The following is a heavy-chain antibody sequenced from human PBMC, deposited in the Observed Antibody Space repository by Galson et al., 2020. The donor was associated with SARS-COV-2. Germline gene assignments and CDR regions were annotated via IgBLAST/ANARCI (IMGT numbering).Heavy chain of an antibody. V-gene: IGHV1-18*01. CDR2: TSGYNGDT. D-gene: IGHD3-22*01. CDR1: GYIFNTYG. Sequence: ASVKVSCKASGYIFNTYGISWVRQAPGQGLEWMGWTSGYNGDTILAQKLQGRVTMTTDTSTSTVYMELRSLISDDTAVYYCARDIYDSSGYQMGYWGQGTLVTVSS. J-gene: IGHJ4*02. CDR3: ARDIYDSSGYQMGY.